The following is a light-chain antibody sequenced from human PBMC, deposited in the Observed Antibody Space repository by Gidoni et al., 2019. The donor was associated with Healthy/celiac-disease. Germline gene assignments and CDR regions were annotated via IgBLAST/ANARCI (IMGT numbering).Light chain of an antibody. CDR3: QQSFT. J-gene: IGKJ3*01. V-gene: IGKV3-20*01. CDR1: QSVSSSY. CDR2: GAS. Sequence: DIVLTQSPGTLSLSPGERATLSCRASQSVSSSYLAWYQQKPGQAPRLLIYGASSRATGIPDRFSGSGSGTDFTLTISRLEPEDFAVYYCQQSFTFGPGTKVDIK.